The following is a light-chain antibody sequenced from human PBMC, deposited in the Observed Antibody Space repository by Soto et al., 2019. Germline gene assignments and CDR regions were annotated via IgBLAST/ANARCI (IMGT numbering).Light chain of an antibody. CDR1: QSLVYSDGNTY. CDR3: MQGKHWPWT. V-gene: IGKV2-30*01. Sequence: DVVMTQSPLSLPVTLGQPASISCRSSQSLVYSDGNTYLNWFQQRPGQYPRRLIYKISNGDSVLPDKVSGSGSGTDFTLIISRVEAEDVEVYYCMQGKHWPWTFGQGTKVESK. CDR2: KIS. J-gene: IGKJ1*01.